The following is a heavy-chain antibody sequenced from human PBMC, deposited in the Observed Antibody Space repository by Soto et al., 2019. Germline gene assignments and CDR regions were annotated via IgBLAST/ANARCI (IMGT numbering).Heavy chain of an antibody. J-gene: IGHJ4*02. Sequence: QVQLVQSGAEVKKPGSSVKVSCKASGGTFSSYAISWVRQAPGQGLEWMGGIIPIFGTANYAQKFQGRVTITAAESTSTAYMELSSLRSEDTAVYYCARERSIYYGGNKTFDYWGQGTLVTVSS. D-gene: IGHD4-17*01. CDR3: ARERSIYYGGNKTFDY. CDR2: IIPIFGTA. V-gene: IGHV1-69*12. CDR1: GGTFSSYA.